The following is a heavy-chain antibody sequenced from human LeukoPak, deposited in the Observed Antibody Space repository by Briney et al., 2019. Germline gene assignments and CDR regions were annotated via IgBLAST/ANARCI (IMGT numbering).Heavy chain of an antibody. V-gene: IGHV4-59*12. CDR2: IYYSGST. Sequence: SETLSLTCTVSGGSMSPYHWGWIRQPPGKGLEWTGYIYYSGSTNYNPSLNSRVTISVDTSKNQFSLKLSSVTAADTAVYYCATHAPLLANFDYWGQGTLVTVSS. D-gene: IGHD5-12*01. J-gene: IGHJ4*02. CDR3: ATHAPLLANFDY. CDR1: GGSMSPYH.